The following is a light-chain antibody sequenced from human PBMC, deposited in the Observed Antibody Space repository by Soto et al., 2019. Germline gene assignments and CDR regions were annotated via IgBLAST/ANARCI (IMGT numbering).Light chain of an antibody. CDR2: GAS. CDR1: QSVGIN. V-gene: IGKV3-15*01. Sequence: VMTQSPAILSVSPGESATLSCRASQSVGINLAWYQQRPGRAPRLVIYGASSRATGFPARFSGSGSGTDFTLTISSLQSEEFAVYYCHQYNFWPGTFGQGTKLEIK. J-gene: IGKJ2*01. CDR3: HQYNFWPGT.